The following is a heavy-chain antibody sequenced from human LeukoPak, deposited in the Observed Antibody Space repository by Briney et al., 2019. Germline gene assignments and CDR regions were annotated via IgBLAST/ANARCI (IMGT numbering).Heavy chain of an antibody. CDR3: ARAISYYYYMDV. J-gene: IGHJ6*03. CDR1: GGTFSSYA. CDR2: IIPILGIA. Sequence: SVKVSCKASGGTFSSYAISWVRQAPGQGLEWMGRIIPILGIANYAQKFQGRVTITADKSTSTAYMELSSLRSEDTAVYYCARAISYYYYMDVWGKGTTVTVSS. V-gene: IGHV1-69*04.